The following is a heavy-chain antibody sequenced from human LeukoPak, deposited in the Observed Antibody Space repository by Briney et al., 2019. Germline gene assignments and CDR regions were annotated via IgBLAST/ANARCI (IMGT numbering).Heavy chain of an antibody. J-gene: IGHJ3*02. CDR3: AKDKSRGDFWSGYNAFDI. D-gene: IGHD3-3*01. CDR1: GVTFRRNA. V-gene: IGHV3-23*01. CDR2: ISGGGGTT. Sequence: GGSLRLTCAASGVTFRRNALSWVRQPPGKGLEWVSGISGGGGTTYYADSVKGRFTISRDNSKNTLYLQMNSLRAEDTAVYYCAKDKSRGDFWSGYNAFDIWGQGTMVTVSS.